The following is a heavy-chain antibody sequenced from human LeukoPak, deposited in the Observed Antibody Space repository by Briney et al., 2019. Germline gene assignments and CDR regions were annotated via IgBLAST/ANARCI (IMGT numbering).Heavy chain of an antibody. Sequence: ASVKVSCKASGYRFTDYYIHWVRQAPGQGLEWMGWINPNSGGTKYARKFQGRVTMTRDTSITTAYMEVSRLRSDDTAVYYCAREPRPRGGWFVSDWGQGTLVTVSS. CDR1: GYRFTDYY. CDR2: INPNSGGT. V-gene: IGHV1-2*02. CDR3: AREPRPRGGWFVSD. D-gene: IGHD6-19*01. J-gene: IGHJ4*02.